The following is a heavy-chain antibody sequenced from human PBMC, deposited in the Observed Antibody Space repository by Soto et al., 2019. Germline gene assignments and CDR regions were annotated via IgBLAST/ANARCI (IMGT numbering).Heavy chain of an antibody. CDR3: AKDRSGSGSYYPDD. CDR2: ISGGGGST. Sequence: GGSLRLSCAASGFIFSDYAMTWVRQAPGKGLEWVSAISGGGGSTYYADSVKGRFTISRDNSKNTVYLQMNSLRVEDTAVYYCAKDRSGSGSYYPDDWGQGTLVTVSS. V-gene: IGHV3-23*01. J-gene: IGHJ4*02. D-gene: IGHD3-10*01. CDR1: GFIFSDYA.